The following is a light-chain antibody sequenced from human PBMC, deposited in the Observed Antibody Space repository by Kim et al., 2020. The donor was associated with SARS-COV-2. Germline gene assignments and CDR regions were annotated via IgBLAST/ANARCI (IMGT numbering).Light chain of an antibody. J-gene: IGLJ3*02. CDR1: SLRIYY. CDR2: GKN. CDR3: NSRDSSGNHLGV. V-gene: IGLV3-19*01. Sequence: LGQTVRIKCQGDSLRIYYASWYQQKPGQAPVLVIYGKNNRPSGIPDRFSGSSSGNTASLTITGAQAEDEADYYCNSRDSSGNHLGVFGGGTQLTVL.